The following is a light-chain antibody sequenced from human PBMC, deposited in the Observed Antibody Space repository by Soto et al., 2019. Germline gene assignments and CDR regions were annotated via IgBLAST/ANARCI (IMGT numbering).Light chain of an antibody. Sequence: DIQMTQSPSTLSASVGDRVTITCRASQSIGSWLAWYQQKPGKAPKLLIYKASSLESGVPSRFSGSGSGTEFTLNIISLQPDDFASYYCQQYGSYSPWTFGQGTKVEIK. CDR3: QQYGSYSPWT. J-gene: IGKJ1*01. CDR2: KAS. V-gene: IGKV1-5*03. CDR1: QSIGSW.